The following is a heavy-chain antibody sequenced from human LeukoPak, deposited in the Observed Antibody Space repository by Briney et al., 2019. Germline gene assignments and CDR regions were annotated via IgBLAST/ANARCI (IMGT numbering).Heavy chain of an antibody. Sequence: GGSLRLSCAASGFTFSSYAMSWVRQAPGKGLEWVSAISGSGDNTYYADSVKGRFTISRDNSKNTLYLQMNSLRAEDTALYYCAKDATEYYFDYWGQGTLVTVSS. V-gene: IGHV3-23*01. CDR3: AKDATEYYFDY. J-gene: IGHJ4*02. D-gene: IGHD2-15*01. CDR2: ISGSGDNT. CDR1: GFTFSSYA.